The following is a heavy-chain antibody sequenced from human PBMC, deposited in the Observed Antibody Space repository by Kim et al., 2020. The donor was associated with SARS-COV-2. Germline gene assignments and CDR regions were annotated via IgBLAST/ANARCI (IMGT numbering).Heavy chain of an antibody. CDR1: GFTFSNFP. V-gene: IGHV3-30*01. CDR3: ARPPYSTSSWDYFAF. J-gene: IGHJ4*02. Sequence: GGSLRLSCAASGFTFSNFPMHWVRQPPGKGREWVALISDDGRYVDYADSVKGRFTVSRDRSGNTLHLQMNGLRPDDSAVYYCARPPYSTSSWDYFAFWGQGTLVTVSS. CDR2: ISDDGRYV. D-gene: IGHD6-13*01.